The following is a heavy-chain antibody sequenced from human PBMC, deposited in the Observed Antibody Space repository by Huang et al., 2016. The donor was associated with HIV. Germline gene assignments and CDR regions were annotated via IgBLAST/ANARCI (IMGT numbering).Heavy chain of an antibody. J-gene: IGHJ4*02. CDR2: ISGANVSK. CDR3: ARTKGEFDF. D-gene: IGHD3-16*01. V-gene: IGHV1-18*04. Sequence: QIHLVQSGPEVKQPGASVKVSCKASGYKFHIYEITWVRQTPGQGLEGMGWISGANVSKRFAQKFQDRLTMTTDVYTSTAYLELRSLRLDDTAVYYCARTKGEFDFWGQGALVTVS. CDR1: GYKFHIYE.